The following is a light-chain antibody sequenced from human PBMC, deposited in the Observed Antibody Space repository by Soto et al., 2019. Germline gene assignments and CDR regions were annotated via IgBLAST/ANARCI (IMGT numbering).Light chain of an antibody. CDR2: RNS. V-gene: IGLV1-47*01. J-gene: IGLJ3*02. CDR1: SSNIGTNY. Sequence: QSVLTQPPSASETPGQRVTISCSGGSSNIGTNYVYWYRQFPGTAPKLLIYRNSLRPSGVPDRFSGSKSGTSASLAISGLRSEDEADYYCAAWDDSLSGRVFGGGTKLTVL. CDR3: AAWDDSLSGRV.